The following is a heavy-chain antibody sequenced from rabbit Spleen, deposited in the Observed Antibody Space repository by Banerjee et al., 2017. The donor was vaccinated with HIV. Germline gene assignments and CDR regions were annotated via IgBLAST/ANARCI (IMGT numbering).Heavy chain of an antibody. CDR2: IYAGSSAST. V-gene: IGHV1S40*01. J-gene: IGHJ6*01. D-gene: IGHD8-1*01. Sequence: QSLEESGGGLVKPGASLTLTCKASGFSLNSGYDMCWVRQAPGKGLEWIACIYAGSSASTYSATWAKGRFTCSKTSSTTVTLQMTSLTAADTATYFCARDTGSSFSSYGMDLWGPGTLVTVS. CDR1: GFSLNSGYD. CDR3: ARDTGSSFSSYGMDL.